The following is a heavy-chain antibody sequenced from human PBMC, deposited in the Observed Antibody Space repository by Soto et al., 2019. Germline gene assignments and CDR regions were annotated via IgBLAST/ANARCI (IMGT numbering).Heavy chain of an antibody. Sequence: SETLSLTYGVSGGTIRSPDWWTCVRQPPGKGVEWIGEIFQSGSTNYTPSLESRVTISVDKSKNQFSLTLTSVTAADTAVYFCARGRGRYSSGWSWFDPWGQGILVTVSS. V-gene: IGHV4-4*02. CDR1: GGTIRSPDW. CDR2: IFQSGST. D-gene: IGHD6-19*01. J-gene: IGHJ5*02. CDR3: ARGRGRYSSGWSWFDP.